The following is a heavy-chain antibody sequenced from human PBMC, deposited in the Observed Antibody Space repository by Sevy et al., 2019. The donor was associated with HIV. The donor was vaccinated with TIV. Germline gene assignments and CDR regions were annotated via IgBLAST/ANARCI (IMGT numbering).Heavy chain of an antibody. V-gene: IGHV3-30*18. D-gene: IGHD5-18*01. CDR2: ISYDGSNK. CDR3: AKHIADTAMDHFDY. Sequence: GGYLRLSCAASGFTFSSYSMHWVRQAPGKGLEWVAAISYDGSNKYYADSVKGRFTISRDNSKNTLYLQMNSLRAEDTAAYYCAKHIADTAMDHFDYWGQGTLVTVSS. J-gene: IGHJ4*02. CDR1: GFTFSSYS.